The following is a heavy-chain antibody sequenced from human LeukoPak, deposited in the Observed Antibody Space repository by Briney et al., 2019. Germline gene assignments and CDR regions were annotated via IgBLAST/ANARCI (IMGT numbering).Heavy chain of an antibody. Sequence: SETLSLTCSVSGGSISPYYWSWVRQPPGKGLEWIGTISYSGTTYYSPSLKSRVTISLDTSKNQFSLKLSSVTAADTAIYYCARDFSSSSTVYYYYYMDVWGKGTTVTVSS. V-gene: IGHV4-59*12. CDR1: GGSISPYY. CDR2: ISYSGTT. CDR3: ARDFSSSSTVYYYYYMDV. J-gene: IGHJ6*03. D-gene: IGHD6-6*01.